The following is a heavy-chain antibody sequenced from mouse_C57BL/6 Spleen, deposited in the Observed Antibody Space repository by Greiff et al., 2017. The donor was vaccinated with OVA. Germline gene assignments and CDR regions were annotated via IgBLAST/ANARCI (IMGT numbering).Heavy chain of an antibody. CDR2: IRNKANGYTT. J-gene: IGHJ2*01. D-gene: IGHD1-1*01. CDR1: GFTFTDYY. V-gene: IGHV7-3*01. CDR3: ARYGDYYCSLDY. Sequence: EVKLVESGGGLVQPGGSLSLSCAASGFTFTDYYMSWVRQPPGKALEWLGFIRNKANGYTTEYSASVKGRFTIYRDNSQSILYLQMNALRAEDSSSYYSARYGDYYCSLDYWGQGTTLTVSS.